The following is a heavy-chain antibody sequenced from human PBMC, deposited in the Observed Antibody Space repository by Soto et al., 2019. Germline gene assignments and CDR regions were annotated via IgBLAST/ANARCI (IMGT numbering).Heavy chain of an antibody. V-gene: IGHV3-11*01. Sequence: GGSLRLSCAASGFTFSDYYMRWIRQAPWKGLEWVSYISSSGSTIYYADSVKGRFTISRDNAKNSLYLQMNSLRAEDTAVYYCARDPDILTGYANYMDVWGKGTTVTVSS. CDR3: ARDPDILTGYANYMDV. J-gene: IGHJ6*03. D-gene: IGHD3-9*01. CDR1: GFTFSDYY. CDR2: ISSSGSTI.